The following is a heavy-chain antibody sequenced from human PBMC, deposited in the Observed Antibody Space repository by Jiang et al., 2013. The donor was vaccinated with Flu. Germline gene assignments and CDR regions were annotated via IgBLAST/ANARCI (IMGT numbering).Heavy chain of an antibody. CDR2: IFDTGST. CDR1: GASVRNSAYY. CDR3: ARQPITGSYYDYFQH. Sequence: GPGLVKPSETLFLICDVSGASVRNSAYYWGWVRQPPGKGLEWIGNIFDTGSTSYNPSLKSRVTISRDTSNNRVSLKVTPVTAADTAVYYCARQPITGSYYDYFQHWGQGTLVTVSS. V-gene: IGHV4-39*07. D-gene: IGHD1-26*01. J-gene: IGHJ1*01.